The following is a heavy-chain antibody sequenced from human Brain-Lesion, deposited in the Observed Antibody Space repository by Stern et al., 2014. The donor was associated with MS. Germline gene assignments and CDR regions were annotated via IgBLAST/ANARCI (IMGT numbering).Heavy chain of an antibody. CDR3: ARDPRRGGLSGYYHGLDV. V-gene: IGHV4-4*02. D-gene: IGHD2/OR15-2a*01. Sequence: VQLVESGPGLVKPSGTLSLTCAISGASISNTQWWTWVRQSPGKGLEWIGEIYQSGSANYKPSLRSRVTISVDRSKNSFSLKLNSVTAADTAVYYCARDPRRGGLSGYYHGLDVWGPGTTVTVSS. CDR2: IYQSGSA. CDR1: GASISNTQW. J-gene: IGHJ6*02.